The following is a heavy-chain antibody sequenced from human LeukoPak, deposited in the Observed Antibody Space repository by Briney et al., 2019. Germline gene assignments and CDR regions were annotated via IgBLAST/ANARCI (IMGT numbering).Heavy chain of an antibody. Sequence: ASVKVSCKASEYTFSDYYVHWVRQAPGQGLEWMGWINPASGGTNFARKFRGRVTMTTDTSVSTAYMEVSRLTSDDTGVYYCARDRGYSSSLQYWGQGTLVTVSS. CDR3: ARDRGYSSSLQY. D-gene: IGHD6-13*01. V-gene: IGHV1-2*02. CDR2: INPASGGT. CDR1: EYTFSDYY. J-gene: IGHJ4*02.